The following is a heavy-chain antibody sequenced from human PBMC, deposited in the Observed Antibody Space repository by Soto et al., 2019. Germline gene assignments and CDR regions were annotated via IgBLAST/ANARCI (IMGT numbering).Heavy chain of an antibody. CDR3: ARGREVYGDIFDY. V-gene: IGHV1-46*01. CDR1: GYTFTSYY. CDR2: IYPRGGST. J-gene: IGHJ4*02. D-gene: IGHD4-17*01. Sequence: ASVKVSCKASGYTFTSYYMHWVRQAPGQGLEWMGRIYPRGGSTDNAQKFQDRVTMTRNTSISTAYMELSSLRSEDTAVYYCARGREVYGDIFDYWGQGTLVTVSS.